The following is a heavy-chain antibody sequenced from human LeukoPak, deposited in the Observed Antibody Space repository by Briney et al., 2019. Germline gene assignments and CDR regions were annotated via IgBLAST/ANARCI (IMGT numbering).Heavy chain of an antibody. Sequence: PSETLSLTCTVSGGSISSSSYYWGWIRQPPGKVLEWIGSIYYSGSTYYNPSLKSRVTISVDTSKNQFSLKLSSVTAADTAVYYCARTTEGYCRGRSCYSYYYYMDVWGKGTTVTVSS. D-gene: IGHD2-15*01. CDR3: ARTTEGYCRGRSCYSYYYYMDV. CDR2: IYYSGST. J-gene: IGHJ6*03. CDR1: GGSISSSSYY. V-gene: IGHV4-39*07.